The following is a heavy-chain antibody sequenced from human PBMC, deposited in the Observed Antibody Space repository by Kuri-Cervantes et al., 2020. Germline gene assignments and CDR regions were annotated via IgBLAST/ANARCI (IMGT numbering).Heavy chain of an antibody. D-gene: IGHD3-22*01. Sequence: SVKVSCKTSGGTFSSYAINWVRQAPGQGLDWMGEIIPVFGTANYAQKFQGRVTITTDESTSTAYMELSSLRSEDTAVYYCARDRNYYDSSGVLDYWGQGTLVTVSS. CDR1: GGTFSSYA. J-gene: IGHJ4*02. CDR2: IIPVFGTA. V-gene: IGHV1-69*05. CDR3: ARDRNYYDSSGVLDY.